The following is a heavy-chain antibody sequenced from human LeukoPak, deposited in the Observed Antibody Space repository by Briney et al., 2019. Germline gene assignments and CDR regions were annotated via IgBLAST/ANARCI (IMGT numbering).Heavy chain of an antibody. CDR2: ISGSGGST. Sequence: GGSLRLSCAASGFTFSSYAMSWVRQAPGKGLEWVSAISGSGGSTYYADSVKGRFTISRDNSKNTLYLQMNSLRAEDTAVYYCAKLTTDLRPHYDRGYWGFDYWGQGTLVTVSS. CDR1: GFTFSSYA. D-gene: IGHD3-22*01. J-gene: IGHJ4*02. CDR3: AKLTTDLRPHYDRGYWGFDY. V-gene: IGHV3-23*01.